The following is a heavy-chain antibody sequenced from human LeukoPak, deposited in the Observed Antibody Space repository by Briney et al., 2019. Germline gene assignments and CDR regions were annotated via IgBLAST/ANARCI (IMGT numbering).Heavy chain of an antibody. CDR2: ISSSSNYI. CDR1: GFTFSSYS. Sequence: GGSLRLSCAASGFTFSSYSMNWVRQAPGKGLEWVSSISSSSNYIYYADSVKGRFTISRDNAKSSLSLQMNSLRAEDTAVYYCARGTAAAAWFDPWGQGTLVTVSS. D-gene: IGHD6-13*01. CDR3: ARGTAAAAWFDP. V-gene: IGHV3-21*01. J-gene: IGHJ5*02.